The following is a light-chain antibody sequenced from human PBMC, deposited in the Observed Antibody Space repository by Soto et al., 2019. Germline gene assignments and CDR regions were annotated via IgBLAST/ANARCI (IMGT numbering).Light chain of an antibody. V-gene: IGKV1-39*01. CDR2: AAV. CDR1: QSINTY. Sequence: DIHLTQSPSSLSASVGDRVTISCWASQSINTYLNWYQQKSGKAPKVLIYAAVGLQTGVPSRFSGGGSGTHFSLTIIGVQPVDSANYFCQHSSSTPGLNFCGGTTLDI. J-gene: IGKJ4*01. CDR3: QHSSSTPGLN.